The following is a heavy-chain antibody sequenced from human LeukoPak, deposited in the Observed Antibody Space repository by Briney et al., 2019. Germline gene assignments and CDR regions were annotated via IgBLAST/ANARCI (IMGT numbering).Heavy chain of an antibody. CDR3: AREYLGYYYYMDV. CDR1: GGTFSSYA. Sequence: SVKVSCKASGGTFSSYAINWVRQAPGQGLEWMGGIIPIFGTANYAQKFQGRVTITTDESTSTAYMELRSLRSDDTAVYYCAREYLGYYYYMDVWGKGTTVTVSS. V-gene: IGHV1-69*05. J-gene: IGHJ6*03. D-gene: IGHD2-2*01. CDR2: IIPIFGTA.